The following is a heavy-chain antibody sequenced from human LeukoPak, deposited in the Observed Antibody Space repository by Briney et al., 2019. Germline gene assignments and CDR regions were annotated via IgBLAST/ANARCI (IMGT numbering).Heavy chain of an antibody. CDR1: GYTFTSYG. J-gene: IGHJ3*02. Sequence: ASVKVSCKASGYTFTSYGISWLRQAPGQGLEWMGWISAYNGNTNYAQKLQGRVTMTTDTSTSTAYMELRSLRSDDTAVYYCARDSGYSSSWNAFDIWGQGTMVTVSS. CDR3: ARDSGYSSSWNAFDI. D-gene: IGHD6-13*01. CDR2: ISAYNGNT. V-gene: IGHV1-18*01.